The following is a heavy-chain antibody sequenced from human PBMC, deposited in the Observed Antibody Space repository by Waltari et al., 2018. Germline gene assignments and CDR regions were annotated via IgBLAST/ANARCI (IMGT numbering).Heavy chain of an antibody. V-gene: IGHV3-7*04. CDR2: IKQDGSEK. CDR1: GFTFSSYW. Sequence: EVQLVESGGGLVQPGGSLRLSCAASGFTFSSYWMTWVRQAPGKGLEWVANIKQDGSEKYYVDSVKGRFTISRDNAKNSLYLQMNSLRAEDTAVYYCARVGYSKGDAFDIWGQGTMVTVSS. D-gene: IGHD6-13*01. CDR3: ARVGYSKGDAFDI. J-gene: IGHJ3*02.